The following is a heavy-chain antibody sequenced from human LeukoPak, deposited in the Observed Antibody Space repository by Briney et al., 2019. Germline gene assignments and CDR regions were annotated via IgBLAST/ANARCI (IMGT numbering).Heavy chain of an antibody. V-gene: IGHV4-61*01. CDR3: ASLVVLPANTVDYFDY. D-gene: IGHD2-15*01. CDR1: GGSVSSGSYY. Sequence: SETLSLTCTVSGGSVSSGSYYCSWIRQPPGKGLEWIGYIYYSGSTNYNPSLKSRVTISVDTSKNQFSLKLSSVTAADTAVYYCASLVVLPANTVDYFDYWGQGTLVTVSS. CDR2: IYYSGST. J-gene: IGHJ4*02.